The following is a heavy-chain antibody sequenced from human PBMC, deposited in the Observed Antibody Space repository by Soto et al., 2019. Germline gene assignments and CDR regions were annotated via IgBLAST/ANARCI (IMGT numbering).Heavy chain of an antibody. CDR3: ARSDYCGGDCYGAFDI. D-gene: IGHD2-21*02. CDR1: GFTFSSYA. J-gene: IGHJ3*02. CDR2: ISYDGSNK. Sequence: GGSLRLSCAASGFTFSSYAMHWVRQAPGKGLEWVAVISYDGSNKYYADSVKGRFTISRDNSKNTLYLQMNNLRAEDTAVYYCARSDYCGGDCYGAFDIWGQGTMVTVSS. V-gene: IGHV3-30-3*01.